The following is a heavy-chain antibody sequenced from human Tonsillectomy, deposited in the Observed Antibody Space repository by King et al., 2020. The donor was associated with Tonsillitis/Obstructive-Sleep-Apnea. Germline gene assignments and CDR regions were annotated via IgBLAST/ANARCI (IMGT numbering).Heavy chain of an antibody. V-gene: IGHV4-31*03. D-gene: IGHD3-10*02. J-gene: IGHJ6*02. Sequence: VQLQESGPGLVKPSQTLSLTCTVSGGSISSGGYYWNWIRQHPGGGLEWIGYISGRGSTYYNPSLKSRVAISIDTSENHFFLSLSSATAADTAVYYCARLCGPRRGTYHYGMDVWGQGTTITVSS. CDR2: ISGRGST. CDR1: GGSISSGGYY. CDR3: ARLCGPRRGTYHYGMDV.